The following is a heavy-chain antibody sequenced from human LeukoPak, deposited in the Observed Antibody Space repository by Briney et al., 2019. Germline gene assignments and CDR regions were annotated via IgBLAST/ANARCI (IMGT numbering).Heavy chain of an antibody. V-gene: IGHV4-59*08. CDR3: ARRGDGYNHFDY. D-gene: IGHD5-24*01. J-gene: IGHJ4*02. CDR1: GGSISGYY. Sequence: PSETLSLTCTVSGGSISGYYWSWIRQPPGKGLEWMGFIYDSGSTNYNPSLKSRLTISVDTSKNQFFLKLNSVTAADTAVYYCARRGDGYNHFDYWGQGTLVTVSS. CDR2: IYDSGST.